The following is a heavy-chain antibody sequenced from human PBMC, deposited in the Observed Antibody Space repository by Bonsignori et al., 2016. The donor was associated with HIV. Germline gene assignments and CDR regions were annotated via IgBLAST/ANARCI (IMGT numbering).Heavy chain of an antibody. CDR3: ARGGIVGATKELRGVINY. CDR1: GFILSYYA. D-gene: IGHD1-26*01. Sequence: GGSLRLFCAASGFILSYYAMHWVRQAPGKGLEWVAVVSYDGSNEYYADSVKGRFTISRDTSKNTLYLQMHSLRTEDTAVYYCARGGIVGATKELRGVINYWGQGTLVTVSS. CDR2: VSYDGSNE. V-gene: IGHV3-30-3*01. J-gene: IGHJ4*02.